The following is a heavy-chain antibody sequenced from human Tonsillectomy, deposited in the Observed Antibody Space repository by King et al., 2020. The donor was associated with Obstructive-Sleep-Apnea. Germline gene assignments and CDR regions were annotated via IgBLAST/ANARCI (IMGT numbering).Heavy chain of an antibody. V-gene: IGHV4-34*01. CDR1: GGSFSAYY. CDR3: ARVSTEGFDP. Sequence: VQLQQWGAGLLKPSETLSLTCAVYGGSFSAYYWNWIRQPPGKGLEWIGEINHSGNTNYTPSLKSRVTISVDTSKNQFSLKLSSVTAADTAVYSCARVSTEGFDPWGQGTLVTVSS. J-gene: IGHJ5*02. CDR2: INHSGNT.